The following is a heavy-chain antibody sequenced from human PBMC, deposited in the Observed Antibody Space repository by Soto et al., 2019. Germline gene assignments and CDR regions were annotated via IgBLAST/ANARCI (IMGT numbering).Heavy chain of an antibody. CDR1: GGAISGYY. Sequence: SETLSLTCTVSGGAISGYYWTWIRQSAGKGLEWIGRIYSSGGTKCNPSLKSRVTMSLDTSKNQFPLRLSSVTAADTAVYYCARGQRFSDSFDPWGQGTLVTVSS. V-gene: IGHV4-4*07. CDR2: IYSSGGT. D-gene: IGHD3-3*01. J-gene: IGHJ5*02. CDR3: ARGQRFSDSFDP.